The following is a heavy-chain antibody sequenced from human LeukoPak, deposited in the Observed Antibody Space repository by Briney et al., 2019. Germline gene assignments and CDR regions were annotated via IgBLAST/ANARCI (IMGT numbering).Heavy chain of an antibody. Sequence: GGSLRLSCAASGFTFSSYSMNWVRQAPGKGLEWVSYISSSGSTIYYADSVKGRFTISRDNAKNSLYLQMNSLRAEDTAVYYCVRDMSWSGWYALDNWGQGILVAVSS. V-gene: IGHV3-48*04. CDR2: ISSSGSTI. D-gene: IGHD6-19*01. CDR1: GFTFSSYS. CDR3: VRDMSWSGWYALDN. J-gene: IGHJ4*02.